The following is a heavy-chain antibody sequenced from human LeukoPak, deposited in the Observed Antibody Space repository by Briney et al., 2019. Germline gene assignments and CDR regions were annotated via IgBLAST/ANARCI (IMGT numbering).Heavy chain of an antibody. CDR2: IRSSSSYI. V-gene: IGHV3-21*01. D-gene: IGHD1-14*01. CDR1: GLTFSSYS. CDR3: ARAITAAFDI. J-gene: IGHJ3*02. Sequence: GGSLRLSCAASGLTFSSYSMNWVRQAPGKGLEWVSSIRSSSSYIYYADSVKGRFTISRDNAKNSLYLQMNSLRAEDTAVYYCARAITAAFDIWGQGTMVTVSS.